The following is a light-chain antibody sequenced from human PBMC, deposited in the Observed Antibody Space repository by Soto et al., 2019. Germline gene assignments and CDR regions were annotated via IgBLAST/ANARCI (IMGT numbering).Light chain of an antibody. V-gene: IGKV3-20*01. J-gene: IGKJ4*01. Sequence: EIVLTQSPGTLSLSQGERATLSCRASQRINSNYIAWYQQKRGQAPRLLIYRAVTRATGTPDRISGSGSGTDFTLTIARLEPEDFAVYYCQQYDRSPLTFGGGTKIEIK. CDR1: QRINSNY. CDR2: RAV. CDR3: QQYDRSPLT.